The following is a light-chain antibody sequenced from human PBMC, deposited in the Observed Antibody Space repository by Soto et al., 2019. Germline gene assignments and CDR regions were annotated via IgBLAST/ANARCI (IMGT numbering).Light chain of an antibody. V-gene: IGLV2-14*01. CDR2: DVS. CDR1: SSDVGGYNY. J-gene: IGLJ1*01. CDR3: SSYTISSTLV. Sequence: QSALTQPASVSGSPGQSITISCTGTSSDVGGYNYVSWYQQHPGKAPKLMIYDVSNRPSGVSNRFSGSKSGNTAAMTISGLQAEDEADYDCSSYTISSTLVFGTGTKLTVL.